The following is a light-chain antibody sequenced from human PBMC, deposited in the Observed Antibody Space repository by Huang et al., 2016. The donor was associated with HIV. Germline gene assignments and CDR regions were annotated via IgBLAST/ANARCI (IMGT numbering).Light chain of an antibody. V-gene: IGKV1-39*01. J-gene: IGKJ1*01. Sequence: DIQMTQSPSSLSASVGARVTITCRASQSITNFLNWYQQKPGKAPKLLIYATYSLESGVPSRFSGSGSGTYFTLAISSLQPEDFATYYCQQSYSTHWTFGQGTKVEVK. CDR3: QQSYSTHWT. CDR2: ATY. CDR1: QSITNF.